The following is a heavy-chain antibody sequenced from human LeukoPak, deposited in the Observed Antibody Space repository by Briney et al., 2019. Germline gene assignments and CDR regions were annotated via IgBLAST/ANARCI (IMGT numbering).Heavy chain of an antibody. CDR1: GYSFTSYW. V-gene: IGHV5-51*01. Sequence: GESLKISCKGSGYSFTSYWIGWVRHMPGKGLEWMGIIYPGDSDIRYSPSFQGQVTISADKSISTAYLQWTSLKASDTAIYYCARLSIAVSGDFDYWGQGTLVTVSS. D-gene: IGHD6-19*01. CDR2: IYPGDSDI. CDR3: ARLSIAVSGDFDY. J-gene: IGHJ4*02.